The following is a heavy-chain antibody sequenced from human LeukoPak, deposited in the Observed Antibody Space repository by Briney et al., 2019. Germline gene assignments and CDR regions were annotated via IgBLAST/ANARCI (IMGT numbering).Heavy chain of an antibody. J-gene: IGHJ4*02. CDR1: GVTVSSSY. CDR3: ARDRDYGDYDY. CDR2: IYSGGST. V-gene: IGHV3-53*01. D-gene: IGHD4-17*01. Sequence: PGGSLRLSCAASGVTVSSSYMSWVRQAPGKGLEWVSVIYSGGSTYYADSVKGRFTISRDNSKNTLYLQMNSLRAEDTAAYYCARDRDYGDYDYWGQGTLVTVSS.